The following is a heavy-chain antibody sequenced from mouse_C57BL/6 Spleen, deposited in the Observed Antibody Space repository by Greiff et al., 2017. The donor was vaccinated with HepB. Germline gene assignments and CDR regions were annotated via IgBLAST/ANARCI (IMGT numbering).Heavy chain of an antibody. CDR1: GYTFTSYG. V-gene: IGHV1-81*01. CDR3: ANSQLTGTHYFDY. CDR2: IYPRSGNT. Sequence: QVQLQQSGAELARPGASVKLSCKASGYTFTSYGISWVKQRTGQGLEWIGEIYPRSGNTHYNEKFKGKATLTADKSSSTAYMELRSLTSEDSAVYFCANSQLTGTHYFDYWGQGTTLTVSS. J-gene: IGHJ2*01. D-gene: IGHD4-1*01.